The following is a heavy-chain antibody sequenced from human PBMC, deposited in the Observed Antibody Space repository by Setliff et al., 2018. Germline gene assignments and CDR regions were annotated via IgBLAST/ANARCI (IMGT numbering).Heavy chain of an antibody. CDR3: VRHLWGRWMAASSDYFDY. CDR1: GDSFGDYY. CDR2: INHRGST. Sequence: PSETLSLTCAVYGDSFGDYYWSWIRQPPGKGLEWIEEINHRGSTNYSPSLRSRVTMSVDTSKKQLSLKLSTVTAADTAVYYCVRHLWGRWMAASSDYFDYWGQGSLVTVS. V-gene: IGHV4-34*01. D-gene: IGHD3-3*02. J-gene: IGHJ4*02.